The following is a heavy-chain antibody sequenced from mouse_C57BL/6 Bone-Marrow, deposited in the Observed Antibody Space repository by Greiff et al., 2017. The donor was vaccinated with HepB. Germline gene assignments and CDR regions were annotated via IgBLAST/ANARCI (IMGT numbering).Heavy chain of an antibody. J-gene: IGHJ4*01. CDR3: ARSRRWLLPMDY. CDR2: IYPGSGNT. V-gene: IGHV1-76*01. CDR1: GYTFTDYY. D-gene: IGHD2-3*01. Sequence: VQLQQSGAELVRPGASVKLSCKASGYTFTDYYINWVKQRPGQGLEWIARIYPGSGNTYYNEKFKGKATLTAEKSSSTAYMQLSSLTSEDSAVYFCARSRRWLLPMDYWGQGTSVTVSS.